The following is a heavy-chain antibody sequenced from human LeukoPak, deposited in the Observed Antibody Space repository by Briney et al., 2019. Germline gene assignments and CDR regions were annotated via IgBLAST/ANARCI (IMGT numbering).Heavy chain of an antibody. V-gene: IGHV3-33*01. CDR3: ARDRSTTHFDY. Sequence: GSLRLSCAASGFAFSSYGMHWVRQAPGKGLEWVAMIWYDGSNTYYADSVKGRFTISRDNSKNTLFLQMDSLRAEDTAVYYCARDRSTTHFDYWGQGTLVTVSS. CDR1: GFAFSSYG. D-gene: IGHD5/OR15-5a*01. J-gene: IGHJ4*02. CDR2: IWYDGSNT.